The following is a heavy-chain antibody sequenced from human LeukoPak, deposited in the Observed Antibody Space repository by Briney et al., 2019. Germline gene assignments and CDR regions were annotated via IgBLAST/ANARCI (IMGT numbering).Heavy chain of an antibody. CDR3: AAGRVRYTNWTFGL. Sequence: SETLSLTCTLSAGSITTYHWGWNRQSPGKGLEWIGFIYYSGNTNYNPSLKSRATISLDTSQNQLSLRLNSVTAADTAVYYYAAGRVRYTNWTFGLCGRGTLVTVSS. D-gene: IGHD5-24*01. CDR2: IYYSGNT. J-gene: IGHJ2*01. V-gene: IGHV4-59*01. CDR1: AGSITTYH.